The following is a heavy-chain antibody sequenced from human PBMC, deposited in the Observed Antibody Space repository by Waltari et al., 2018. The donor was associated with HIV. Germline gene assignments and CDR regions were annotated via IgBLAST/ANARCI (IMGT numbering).Heavy chain of an antibody. CDR3: ARDLYSSGWGYFDY. V-gene: IGHV3-7*01. Sequence: EVQLVESGGGLVQPGGSLRLSCAASRFTFSSYWMSWVRQAPGKGLEWVANIKQDGSEKYYVDSVKGRFTISRDNAKNSLYLQMNSLRAEDTAVYYCARDLYSSGWGYFDYWGQGTLVTVSS. CDR1: RFTFSSYW. J-gene: IGHJ4*02. D-gene: IGHD6-19*01. CDR2: IKQDGSEK.